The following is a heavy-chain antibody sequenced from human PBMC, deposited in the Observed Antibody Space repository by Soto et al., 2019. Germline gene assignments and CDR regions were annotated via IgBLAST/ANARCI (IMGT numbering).Heavy chain of an antibody. CDR3: AKDLVAGAYDYYFGY. CDR2: FDPETGET. J-gene: IGHJ4*02. V-gene: IGHV1-24*01. D-gene: IGHD5-12*01. Sequence: QVQLVQSGAEVKKPGASVKVSCKVSGYTLTGLSMHWVRQAPGKGLEWMGGFDPETGETIYAQRFQGRVTVTEDTSTETVYMELSSLRSEDTAVYYCAKDLVAGAYDYYFGYWGQGSLVTVSS. CDR1: GYTLTGLS.